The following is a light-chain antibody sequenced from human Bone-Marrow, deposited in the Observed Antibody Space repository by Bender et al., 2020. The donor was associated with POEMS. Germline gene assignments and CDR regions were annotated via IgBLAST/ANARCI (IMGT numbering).Light chain of an antibody. CDR1: STDVGRYDL. CDR3: CSYARSSTLML. Sequence: QSALTQPASVSGSPGQSITISCTGTSTDVGRYDLVSWYQHHPGKAPKLIIYDGTKRPSGVSNRLSGSRSANTASLTISGLQAEDGADYYCCSYARSSTLMLFGGGTKLTVL. J-gene: IGLJ2*01. V-gene: IGLV2-23*01. CDR2: DGT.